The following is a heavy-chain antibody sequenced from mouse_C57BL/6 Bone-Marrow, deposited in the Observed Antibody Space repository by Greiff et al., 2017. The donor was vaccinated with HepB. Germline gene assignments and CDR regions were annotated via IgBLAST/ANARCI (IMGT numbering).Heavy chain of an antibody. CDR3: ARYYGSSPWFAY. D-gene: IGHD1-1*01. V-gene: IGHV14-3*01. CDR1: GFNIKNTY. Sequence: EVMLVESVAELVRPGASVKLSCTASGFNIKNTYMHWVKQRPEQGLEWIGRIDPANGNTKYAPKFQGKATITADTSSNTAYLQLSSLTSEDTAIYYCARYYGSSPWFAYWGQGTLVTVSA. J-gene: IGHJ3*01. CDR2: IDPANGNT.